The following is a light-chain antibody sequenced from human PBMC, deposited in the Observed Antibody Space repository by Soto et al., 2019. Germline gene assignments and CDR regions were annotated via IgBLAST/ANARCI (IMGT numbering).Light chain of an antibody. V-gene: IGKV4-1*01. Sequence: DIVMTQSPDSLAVSLGERATINCKSSQSVLYSSNNENYLAWYQRKPGQPPKLLIYWASTRESGVPDRFSGRGSGTDFPLTISSLQAEDVAVYYFQQYYNTTSTFGQGTKLEIK. CDR3: QQYYNTTST. CDR1: QSVLYSSNNENY. J-gene: IGKJ2*01. CDR2: WAS.